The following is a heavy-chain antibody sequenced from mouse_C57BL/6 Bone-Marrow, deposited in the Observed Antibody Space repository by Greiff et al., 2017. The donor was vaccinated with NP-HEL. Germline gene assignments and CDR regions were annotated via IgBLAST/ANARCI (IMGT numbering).Heavy chain of an antibody. CDR3: ARFYDYDGPFAY. D-gene: IGHD2-4*01. J-gene: IGHJ3*01. CDR2: IYPRSGNT. V-gene: IGHV1-81*01. CDR1: GYTFTSYG. Sequence: VQLQQSGAELARPGASVKLSCKASGYTFTSYGISWVKQRTGQGLEWIGEIYPRSGNTYYNEKFKGKATLTADNSSSTAYMELRSLTSEDSAVYFCARFYDYDGPFAYWGQGTLVTVSA.